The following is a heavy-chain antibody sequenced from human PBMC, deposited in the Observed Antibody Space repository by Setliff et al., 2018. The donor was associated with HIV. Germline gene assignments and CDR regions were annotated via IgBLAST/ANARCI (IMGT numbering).Heavy chain of an antibody. CDR3: ASDYSSRHVAFDL. D-gene: IGHD6-13*01. J-gene: IGHJ3*01. CDR2: INHGGST. CDR1: GGSFSGYY. Sequence: PSETLSLTCAVYGGSFSGYYWSWIRQSPGKGLEWIGKINHGGSTNYSPSLKSRVTMSIDTSKNQFPLKLSSVTAADTAVYYCASDYSSRHVAFDLWGQGTVVTVSS. V-gene: IGHV4-34*01.